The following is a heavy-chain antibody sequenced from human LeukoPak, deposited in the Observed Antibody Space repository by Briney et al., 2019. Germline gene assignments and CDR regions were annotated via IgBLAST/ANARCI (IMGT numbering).Heavy chain of an antibody. V-gene: IGHV3-9*01. CDR2: ISWNSGSI. J-gene: IGHJ6*02. CDR1: GFTFDDYA. CDR3: AKPSYYYYGMDV. Sequence: GGSLRLSCAASGFTFDDYAMHWVRQAPGKGLEWVSGISWNSGSIGYADSVKGRFTISRDNAKNSLYLQMNSLRAEDTALYYCAKPSYYYYGMDVWGQGTTVTVSS.